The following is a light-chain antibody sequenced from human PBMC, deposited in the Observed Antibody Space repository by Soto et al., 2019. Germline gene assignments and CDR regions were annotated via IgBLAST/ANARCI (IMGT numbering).Light chain of an antibody. J-gene: IGLJ2*01. V-gene: IGLV2-14*01. CDR1: SSDVGGYNY. CDR3: CAYSCSSSLLVV. CDR2: DVS. Sequence: QSALTQPASVSGSPGQSITISCTGTSSDVGGYNYVSWYQQHPGKAPKLMIYDVSNRPSGVSNRFSGSKSGNTASLTISGLQAEDEADYYCCAYSCSSSLLVVFGGGTKLTVL.